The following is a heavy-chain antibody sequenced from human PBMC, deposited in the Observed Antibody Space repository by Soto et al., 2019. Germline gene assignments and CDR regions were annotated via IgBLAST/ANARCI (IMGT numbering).Heavy chain of an antibody. J-gene: IGHJ4*02. Sequence: QVQLVGSGGGVVQPGRSLRLSCAASGFIFSNYAMHWVRQAPGQGLEWVALIWSDGSYENYAESVKGRFTISRDNSKNTLFLQVNGLRVDDTAVHFCARGTGSGSFLIDYWGQGTLVTVSS. D-gene: IGHD3-10*01. CDR3: ARGTGSGSFLIDY. CDR1: GFIFSNYA. V-gene: IGHV3-33*01. CDR2: IWSDGSYE.